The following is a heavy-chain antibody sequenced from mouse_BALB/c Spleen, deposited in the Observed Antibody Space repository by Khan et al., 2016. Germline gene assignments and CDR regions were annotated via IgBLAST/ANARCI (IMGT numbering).Heavy chain of an antibody. CDR2: INPGSGGT. Sequence: QVQLQQSGAELVRPGTSVKVSCKASGYAFTNYLIEWVKQRPGQGLEWIGVINPGSGGTNYNEKFKGMATLTADKSSSTAYMQLSSLTSDDSAVYFCARADYYGSSGAYWGQGTLVTVSA. CDR1: GYAFTNYL. J-gene: IGHJ3*01. CDR3: ARADYYGSSGAY. D-gene: IGHD1-1*01. V-gene: IGHV1-54*01.